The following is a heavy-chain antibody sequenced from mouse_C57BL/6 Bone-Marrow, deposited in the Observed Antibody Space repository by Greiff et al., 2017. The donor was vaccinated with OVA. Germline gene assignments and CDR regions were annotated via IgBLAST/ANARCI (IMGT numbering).Heavy chain of an antibody. J-gene: IGHJ1*03. Sequence: QVQLQQPGAELVKPGASVKLSCKASGYTFTSYWMHWVKQRPGQGLEWIGMIHPNSGSTNYNEKFKSKATLTVDKSSSTAYMQLSSLTSEDSAVYYCAREDSPITTVVATNFDVWGTGTTVTVSS. CDR1: GYTFTSYW. CDR3: AREDSPITTVVATNFDV. V-gene: IGHV1-64*01. D-gene: IGHD1-1*01. CDR2: IHPNSGST.